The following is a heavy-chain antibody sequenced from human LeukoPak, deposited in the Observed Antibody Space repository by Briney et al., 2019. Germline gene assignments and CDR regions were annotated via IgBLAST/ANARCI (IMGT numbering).Heavy chain of an antibody. J-gene: IGHJ3*02. Sequence: PSETLSLTCTVSGGSISSGGYYWSWIRQHPGKGLEWLGYIYYSGSTYYNPSLKSRVTISVDTSKNQFSLKLSSVTAADTAVYCCARDTMIVATRAFDIWGQGTMVTVSS. CDR3: ARDTMIVATRAFDI. CDR1: GGSISSGGYY. D-gene: IGHD3-22*01. CDR2: IYYSGST. V-gene: IGHV4-31*03.